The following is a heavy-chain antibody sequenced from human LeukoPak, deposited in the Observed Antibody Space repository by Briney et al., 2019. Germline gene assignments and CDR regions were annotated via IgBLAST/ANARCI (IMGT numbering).Heavy chain of an antibody. Sequence: GGSLRLSCAASVFTFSNAWMSWVRQAPGKGLEWVGRIKSKTDGGTTDYAAPVKGRFTISRDDSKNTLYLQMNSLKTEDTAVYYCTTENLIAAGYYFDYWGQGTLVTVSS. CDR3: TTENLIAAGYYFDY. CDR2: IKSKTDGGTT. V-gene: IGHV3-15*01. J-gene: IGHJ4*02. CDR1: VFTFSNAW. D-gene: IGHD6-13*01.